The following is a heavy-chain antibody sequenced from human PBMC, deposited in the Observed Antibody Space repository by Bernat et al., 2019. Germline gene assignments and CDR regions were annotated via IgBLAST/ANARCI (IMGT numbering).Heavy chain of an antibody. CDR2: ISSSGSTI. D-gene: IGHD6-13*01. CDR1: GFTFSSYS. V-gene: IGHV3-21*05. CDR3: ARNLAAAGPAGFDY. J-gene: IGHJ4*02. Sequence: EVQLVESGGGLVKPGGSLRLSCAASGFTFSSYSMNWVRQAPGKGLEWVSYISSSGSTIYYADSVKGRFTISRDNAKNSLYLQMNSLRAEDTAVYYCARNLAAAGPAGFDYWGQGTLVTVSS.